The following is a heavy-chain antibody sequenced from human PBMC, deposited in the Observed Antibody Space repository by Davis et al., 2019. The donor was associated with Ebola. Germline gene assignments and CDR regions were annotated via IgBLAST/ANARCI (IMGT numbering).Heavy chain of an antibody. J-gene: IGHJ6*02. D-gene: IGHD3-9*01. Sequence: AASVKVSCKASGYTFTTYAVHWVRQAPGQRLEWMGWINAGNGNTKYSQNFQDRVTITRDTSASTAYMELSSLRSEDTAVYYCARDLQYFDWLSPPYGLDVWGQGTTVTISS. V-gene: IGHV1-3*01. CDR2: INAGNGNT. CDR1: GYTFTTYA. CDR3: ARDLQYFDWLSPPYGLDV.